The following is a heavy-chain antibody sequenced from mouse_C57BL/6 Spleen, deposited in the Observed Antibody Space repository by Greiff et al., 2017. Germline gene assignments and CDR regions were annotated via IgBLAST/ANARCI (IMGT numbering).Heavy chain of an antibody. J-gene: IGHJ1*03. CDR2: MDPEDGEN. V-gene: IGHV14-2*01. CDR3: AKYYSSSGTRYFEV. D-gene: IGHD1-1*01. CDR1: GFNIKDYY. Sequence: VQLQQSGAELVKPGASVKLSCTASGFNIKDYYMHWVKQRTEHGLEWIGRMDPEDGENKYAPKFQGKATITAATSSNTAYLHRSSLPSEDTAVYYCAKYYSSSGTRYFEVWGTGTTVTVAS.